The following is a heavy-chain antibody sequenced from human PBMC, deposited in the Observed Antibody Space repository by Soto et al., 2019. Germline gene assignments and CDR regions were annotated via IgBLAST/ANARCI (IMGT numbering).Heavy chain of an antibody. CDR2: IDTDGGGS. J-gene: IGHJ5*02. V-gene: IGHV3-74*01. CDR3: ATVFDL. CDR1: GFTLGSHR. Sequence: DVQLVESGGGLVQPGGSLRVSCAASGFTLGSHRIHWVRQAPGKGLEWVSRIDTDGGGSSYADSVKGRFTISTDNAKNTVYLQMNGLGVEDTAVYYCATVFDLWGQGTLVIVSS.